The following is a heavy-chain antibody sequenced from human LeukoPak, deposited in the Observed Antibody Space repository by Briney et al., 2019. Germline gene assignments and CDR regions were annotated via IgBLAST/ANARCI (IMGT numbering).Heavy chain of an antibody. Sequence: GGSLRLSSAASGFTFSSYAMSWVRQAPGKGLEWVSAISGSGCSTYYADSVKGRFTISRDNSKNTLYLQMNSRRAEDTAVYYCAKDTAMVTNWFDPWGQGTLVTVSS. V-gene: IGHV3-23*01. J-gene: IGHJ5*02. D-gene: IGHD5-18*01. CDR1: GFTFSSYA. CDR3: AKDTAMVTNWFDP. CDR2: ISGSGCST.